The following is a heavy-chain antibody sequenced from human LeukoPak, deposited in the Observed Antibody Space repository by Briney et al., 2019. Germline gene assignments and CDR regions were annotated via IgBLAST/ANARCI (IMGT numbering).Heavy chain of an antibody. D-gene: IGHD3-22*01. CDR2: IIPIFGTA. CDR3: ARDGDWGNYDRSGYYFDY. V-gene: IGHV1-69*05. J-gene: IGHJ4*02. Sequence: SVTVSSTPSGGTFTIYAISWVRQAPGQGLEWMGGIIPIFGTANYAQKFQGRVTITTDESTSTAYMELSSLRSEDTAVYYCARDGDWGNYDRSGYYFDYWGQGTLVSVSS. CDR1: GGTFTIYA.